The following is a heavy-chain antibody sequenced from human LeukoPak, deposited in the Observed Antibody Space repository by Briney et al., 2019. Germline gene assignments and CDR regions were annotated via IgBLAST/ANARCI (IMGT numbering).Heavy chain of an antibody. Sequence: ASVKVSCKASGYTFTSYAMNWVRQAPGQGLEWMGWINTNTGNPTYAQGFTGRFVLSLDTSVSTAYLQISSLKAEDTAVYYCARAWTSPYYYDSSGYFPFDYWGQGTLVTVSS. CDR2: INTNTGNP. D-gene: IGHD3-22*01. J-gene: IGHJ4*02. CDR3: ARAWTSPYYYDSSGYFPFDY. CDR1: GYTFTSYA. V-gene: IGHV7-4-1*02.